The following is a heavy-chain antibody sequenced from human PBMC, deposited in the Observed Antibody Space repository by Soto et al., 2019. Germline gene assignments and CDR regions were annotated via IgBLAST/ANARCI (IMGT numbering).Heavy chain of an antibody. Sequence: GASVKVSCKASGYTFTGYYMHWVRQAPGQGLEWMGWINPNSGGTNYAQKFQGWVTMTRDTSISTAYMELSRLRSDDTAVYYCAREPPYDSSGYYFGWGQGTLVTVSS. J-gene: IGHJ4*02. CDR2: INPNSGGT. D-gene: IGHD3-22*01. CDR3: AREPPYDSSGYYFG. CDR1: GYTFTGYY. V-gene: IGHV1-2*04.